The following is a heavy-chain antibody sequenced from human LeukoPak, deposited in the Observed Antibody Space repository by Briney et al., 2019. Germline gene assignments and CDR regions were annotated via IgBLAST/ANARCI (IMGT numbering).Heavy chain of an antibody. CDR2: IVVGSGNT. D-gene: IGHD3-22*01. J-gene: IGHJ4*02. V-gene: IGHV1-58*01. CDR3: AADLDSSGYYVDY. Sequence: GASVKVSCKASGFTFTSPAVQWVRQARGQRLEWIGWIVVGSGNTNYAQKFQERVTITRDMSTSTAYMELSSLRSEDTAVYYCAADLDSSGYYVDYWGQGTLVTVSS. CDR1: GFTFTSPA.